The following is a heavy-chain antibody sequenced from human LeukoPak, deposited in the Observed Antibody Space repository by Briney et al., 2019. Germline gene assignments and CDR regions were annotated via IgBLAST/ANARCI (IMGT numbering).Heavy chain of an antibody. CDR1: GGTFSSYA. D-gene: IGHD6-19*01. V-gene: IGHV1-69*01. J-gene: IGHJ6*02. Sequence: ASVKVSCKASGGTFSSYAISWVRQAPGQGLEWMGGIIPIFGTANYAQKFQGRVTITADESTSTAYMELSSLRSEDTAVYYCARDRPGLIAVAGYYYYGMDVWGQGTTVTVSS. CDR2: IIPIFGTA. CDR3: ARDRPGLIAVAGYYYYGMDV.